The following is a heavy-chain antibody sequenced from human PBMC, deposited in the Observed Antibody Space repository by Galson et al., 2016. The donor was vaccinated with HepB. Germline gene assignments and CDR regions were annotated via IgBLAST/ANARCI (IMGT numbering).Heavy chain of an antibody. CDR3: ARSVEGAFEL. D-gene: IGHD5-24*01. Sequence: SLRLSCAASGFRFSDYSMNWIRQAPGKGLEWIPYITGTSVKHYLDSVEGRFFISRDNVRNSVSLQMDSLRDDDTGVYYCARSVEGAFELWGHGTMVTVSS. CDR2: ITGTSVK. CDR1: GFRFSDYS. J-gene: IGHJ3*01. V-gene: IGHV3-48*02.